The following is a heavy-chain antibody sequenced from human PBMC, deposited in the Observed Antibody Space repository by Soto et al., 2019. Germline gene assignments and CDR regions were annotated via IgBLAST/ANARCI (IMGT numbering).Heavy chain of an antibody. J-gene: IGHJ6*02. CDR3: AKAHQSWCISTSCFLMDV. Sequence: PGGSLRLSCAASGFTFSSYSMNWVRQAPGKGLEWVSSISSSSSYIYYADSVKGRFTISRDNAKNSLYLQMNSLRAEDTALYYCAKAHQSWCISTSCFLMDVWGQGTTVTVSS. CDR2: ISSSSSYI. D-gene: IGHD2-2*01. CDR1: GFTFSSYS. V-gene: IGHV3-21*04.